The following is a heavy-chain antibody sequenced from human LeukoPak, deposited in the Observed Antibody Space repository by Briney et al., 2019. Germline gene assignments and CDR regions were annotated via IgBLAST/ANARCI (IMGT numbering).Heavy chain of an antibody. J-gene: IGHJ4*02. D-gene: IGHD2-8*01. Sequence: GGSLRLSCAASGFTVSSNYMSWVRQAPGKGLEWVSVIYSGGNTYYADSVKGRFPISRDNSKNTVYLQMNSLRAEDTAVYYCARSPNWDYFDYRGQGTLVTVS. V-gene: IGHV3-53*01. CDR3: ARSPNWDYFDY. CDR1: GFTVSSNY. CDR2: IYSGGNT.